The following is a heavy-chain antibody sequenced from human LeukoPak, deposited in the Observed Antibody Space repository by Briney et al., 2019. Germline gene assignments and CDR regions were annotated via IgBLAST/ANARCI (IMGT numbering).Heavy chain of an antibody. D-gene: IGHD3-10*01. Sequence: GASVKVSCKASGGTFSSYAISWVRQAPGQGLEWMGRIIPIFGIANYAQKFQGRVTITADKSTSTAYMELSSLRSEDTAVYYCARDWAPMVRYWFGPWGQGTLVTVSS. J-gene: IGHJ5*02. V-gene: IGHV1-69*04. CDR2: IIPIFGIA. CDR1: GGTFSSYA. CDR3: ARDWAPMVRYWFGP.